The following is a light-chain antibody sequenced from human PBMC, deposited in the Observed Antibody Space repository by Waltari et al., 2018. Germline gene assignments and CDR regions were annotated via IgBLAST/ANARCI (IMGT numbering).Light chain of an antibody. CDR3: QQRSTWPSIT. CDR1: QSVNTN. CDR2: DAS. J-gene: IGKJ5*01. Sequence: EIVLTQSPATLSLSSGERGTLSCRASQSVNTNLAWYQQKPGQAPRLLIYDASTRATGIPARCSGSGSGTDFTLTISSLERDDVAVYYCQQRSTWPSITFGQGTRLEIK. V-gene: IGKV3-11*01.